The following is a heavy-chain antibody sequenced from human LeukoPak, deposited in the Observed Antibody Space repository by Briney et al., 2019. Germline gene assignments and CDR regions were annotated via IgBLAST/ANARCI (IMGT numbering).Heavy chain of an antibody. J-gene: IGHJ5*02. CDR1: GFTFSSYS. Sequence: PGGSLRLSCAASGFTFSSYSMNSVHQAPGKGLEWVSYISSSSSTIYYADSVKGRFTISRNNAKNSLYLQMNILRAEDTAVYYCARDPDWVAVAGTVFPWGKGTLVTVSS. V-gene: IGHV3-48*01. D-gene: IGHD6-19*01. CDR3: ARDPDWVAVAGTVFP. CDR2: ISSSSSTI.